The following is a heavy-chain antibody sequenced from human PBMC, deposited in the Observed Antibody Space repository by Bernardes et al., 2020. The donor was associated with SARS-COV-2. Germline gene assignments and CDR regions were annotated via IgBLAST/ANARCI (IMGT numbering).Heavy chain of an antibody. CDR2: ISYHGSNK. D-gene: IGHD3-10*01. CDR1: GFTFSSYG. Sequence: GGSLRLSCAASGFTFSSYGIHWVRQAPGKGLEWVAVISYHGSNKYYADSVKGRFTISRDNSKNTLYLQMNSLRAEDTAVYYCAKSYGSGSYYPLYGMDVWGQGTTVTVSS. CDR3: AKSYGSGSYYPLYGMDV. J-gene: IGHJ6*02. V-gene: IGHV3-30*18.